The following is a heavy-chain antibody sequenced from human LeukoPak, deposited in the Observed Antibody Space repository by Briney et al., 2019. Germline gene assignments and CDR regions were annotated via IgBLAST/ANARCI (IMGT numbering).Heavy chain of an antibody. V-gene: IGHV3-7*01. CDR1: GFTFTSHW. Sequence: PGGFLRLSCAASGFTFTSHWMSWVRQAPGKGLEWVARMNLDGSEKYYVDSVKGRFTISRDNAKNSLYLQMNSQRAEDTAVYYCARDQEVVRWDFYYYYMDVWGKGTTVTVSS. CDR2: MNLDGSEK. CDR3: ARDQEVVRWDFYYYYMDV. D-gene: IGHD2-15*01. J-gene: IGHJ6*03.